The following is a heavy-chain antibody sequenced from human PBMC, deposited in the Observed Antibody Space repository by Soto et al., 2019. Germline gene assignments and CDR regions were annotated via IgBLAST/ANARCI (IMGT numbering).Heavy chain of an antibody. Sequence: SETLSLTCIVSGGSISSGGYYWSWIRQHPGKGLEWIGYIYYSGSTYYNPSLKSRVTISVDTSKNQFSLKLSSVTAADTAVYYCARDSFGVVQVGSCSSYFDYWGKVTLVT. V-gene: IGHV4-31*03. CDR3: ARDSFGVVQVGSCSSYFDY. CDR2: IYYSGST. CDR1: GGSISSGGYY. J-gene: IGHJ4*02. D-gene: IGHD3-3*01.